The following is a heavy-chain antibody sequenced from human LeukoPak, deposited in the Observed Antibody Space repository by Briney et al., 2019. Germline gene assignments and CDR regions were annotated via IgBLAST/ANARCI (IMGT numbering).Heavy chain of an antibody. Sequence: ASVKVSCKASGYTFTGYYIHWVRQAPGQGLEWMGWINPNSGDTNYAQKFQGRVTMTRDTSISTAYMELSSLRSDDTAVYYCARDPPPHSSSYWGSYSYYYIDVWGKGTTVTVSS. V-gene: IGHV1-2*02. CDR1: GYTFTGYY. D-gene: IGHD3-22*01. J-gene: IGHJ6*03. CDR3: ARDPPPHSSSYWGSYSYYYIDV. CDR2: INPNSGDT.